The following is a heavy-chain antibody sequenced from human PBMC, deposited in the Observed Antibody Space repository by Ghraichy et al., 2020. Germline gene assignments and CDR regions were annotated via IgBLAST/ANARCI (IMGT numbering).Heavy chain of an antibody. J-gene: IGHJ4*02. V-gene: IGHV3-23*01. Sequence: GGSLRLSWVATALAVSQSAIWCARQVPGKGLEWVSAISGSGGSTYYADSVKGRFTISRDNSKNTLSLQMNSLRAEDTAVYYCAKVKAPPMLYYFDYWGQGILVTVSS. D-gene: IGHD2-2*01. CDR3: AKVKAPPMLYYFDY. CDR2: ISGSGGST. CDR1: ALAVSQSA.